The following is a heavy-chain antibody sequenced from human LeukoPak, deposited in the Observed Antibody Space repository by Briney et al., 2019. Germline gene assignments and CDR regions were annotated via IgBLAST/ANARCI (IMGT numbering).Heavy chain of an antibody. CDR3: ARQYYYDTSGYDAFDI. V-gene: IGHV3-48*03. CDR1: GFTFSSYE. J-gene: IGHJ3*02. CDR2: IISSGISI. D-gene: IGHD3-22*01. Sequence: PGGSLRLSCAASGFTFSSYELNWVRQTPGKGLEWVSYIISSGISIYYADSVNGRFAISRDNAKNSMCMQMNSLRAEDTAVYYCARQYYYDTSGYDAFDIWGQGTMVTVSS.